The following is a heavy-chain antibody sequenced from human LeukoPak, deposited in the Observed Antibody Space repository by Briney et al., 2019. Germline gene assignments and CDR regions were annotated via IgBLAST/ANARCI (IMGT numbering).Heavy chain of an antibody. CDR1: GFTFSSYA. D-gene: IGHD1-26*01. Sequence: PGGSLRLSCAASGFTFSSYAMHWVRQAPGKGLEYVSAISSNGGSTYYANSVKGGFTISRDNSKNTLYLQMGSLRAEDMAVYYCARYSGYGMDVWGQGTTVTVSS. CDR2: ISSNGGST. CDR3: ARYSGYGMDV. V-gene: IGHV3-64*01. J-gene: IGHJ6*02.